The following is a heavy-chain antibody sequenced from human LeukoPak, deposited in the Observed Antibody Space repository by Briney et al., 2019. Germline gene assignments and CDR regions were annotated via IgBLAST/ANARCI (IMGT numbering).Heavy chain of an antibody. Sequence: GGSLRLSCPASGFTFSRYAMSWVRQAPGKGLEGVSAIRGSGGSTYYEASVKGRFTISRDNSKNTLYLQMNSLRAEDTAVYYCAKGGSSWYGDGDYWGQGTMVTVSS. J-gene: IGHJ4*02. CDR3: AKGGSSWYGDGDY. V-gene: IGHV3-23*01. D-gene: IGHD6-13*01. CDR2: IRGSGGST. CDR1: GFTFSRYA.